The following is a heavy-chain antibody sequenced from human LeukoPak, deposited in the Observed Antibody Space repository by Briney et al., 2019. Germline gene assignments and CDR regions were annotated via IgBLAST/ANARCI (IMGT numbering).Heavy chain of an antibody. CDR2: IKQDGSEK. J-gene: IGHJ4*02. CDR3: ARGSGWLVHY. V-gene: IGHV3-7*01. Sequence: PGGSLRLSRAVSGFSFSSFWMNWVRQAPGKGLEWVANIKQDGSEKYYVDSVKGRFTISRDNAKKSICLEMNSLRAEDTAVYYCARGSGWLVHYWGQGTLVTVSS. D-gene: IGHD5-24*01. CDR1: GFSFSSFW.